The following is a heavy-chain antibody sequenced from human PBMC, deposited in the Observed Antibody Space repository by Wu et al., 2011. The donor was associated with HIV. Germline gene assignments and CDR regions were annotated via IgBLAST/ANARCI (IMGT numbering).Heavy chain of an antibody. J-gene: IGHJ4*02. CDR1: GGTFSSYG. V-gene: IGHV1-69*18. CDR2: IIPILGRT. CDR3: ARDPNFVAPGASNYFDP. D-gene: IGHD2-2*01. Sequence: QVQLVQSGAEVKKPGSSVKVSCKASGGTFSSYGINWVRQAPGQGLEWMGRIIPILGRTNYAQKFKGRVTLTADESTSTAYMELSSLRSDDTAVYYCARDPNFVAPGASNYFDPWGQGTPGHRRL.